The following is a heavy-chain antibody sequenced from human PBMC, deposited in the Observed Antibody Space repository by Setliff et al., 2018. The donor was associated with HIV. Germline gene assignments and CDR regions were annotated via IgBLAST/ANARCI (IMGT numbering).Heavy chain of an antibody. D-gene: IGHD3-10*01. J-gene: IGHJ6*02. V-gene: IGHV5-51*01. CDR2: IYPGDSDT. CDR3: ARFGFGELPYYYGMDV. CDR1: GYSFSSYW. Sequence: PGESLKISCKGSGYSFSSYWIGWVRQMPGKGLEWMGIIYPGDSDTRYSPSFQGQVTISADKSISTAYLQWSSLKASDTAMYYCARFGFGELPYYYGMDVWGQGTTVTVSS.